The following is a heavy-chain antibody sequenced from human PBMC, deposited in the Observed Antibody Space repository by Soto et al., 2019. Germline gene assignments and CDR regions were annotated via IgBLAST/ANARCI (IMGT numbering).Heavy chain of an antibody. V-gene: IGHV4-39*01. CDR2: IYYSGST. CDR1: GGSISSSSYY. CDR3: ARHISSSWYTSGYYFDY. J-gene: IGHJ4*02. Sequence: SETLSLTCTVSGGSISSSSYYWGWIRQPPGKGLEWIGSIYYSGSTYYNPSLKSRVTISVDTSKNQFSLKLSSVTAADTAVYYCARHISSSWYTSGYYFDYWGQGTLVTVS. D-gene: IGHD6-13*01.